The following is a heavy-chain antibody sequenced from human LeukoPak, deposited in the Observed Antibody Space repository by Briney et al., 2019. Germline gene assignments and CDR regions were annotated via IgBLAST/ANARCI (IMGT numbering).Heavy chain of an antibody. Sequence: SVKVSCKASGGTFSSYAISWVRQAPGQGLEWMGGIIPIFGTANYAQKFQGRVTITADESTSTAYMELSSLRSEDTAVYYCARVGFGHYGSGSYPHWGQGTLDTVSS. D-gene: IGHD3-10*01. CDR3: ARVGFGHYGSGSYPH. J-gene: IGHJ4*02. CDR1: GGTFSSYA. CDR2: IIPIFGTA. V-gene: IGHV1-69*13.